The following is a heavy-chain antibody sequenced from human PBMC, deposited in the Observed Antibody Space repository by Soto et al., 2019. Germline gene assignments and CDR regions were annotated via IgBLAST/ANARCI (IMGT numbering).Heavy chain of an antibody. Sequence: GWSLRISCAASVFTFDAYAMHWVRQSPGKGLEWVSGISWNSGSIGYADSVKGRFTISRDNAKNSLYLQMNSLSAEDTALYYCSKDVGRGWFYFDYWGQGTLVTVSS. D-gene: IGHD6-19*01. CDR2: ISWNSGSI. CDR3: SKDVGRGWFYFDY. V-gene: IGHV3-9*01. J-gene: IGHJ4*02. CDR1: VFTFDAYA.